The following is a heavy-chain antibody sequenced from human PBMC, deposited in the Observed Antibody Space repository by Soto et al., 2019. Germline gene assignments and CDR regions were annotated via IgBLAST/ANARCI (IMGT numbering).Heavy chain of an antibody. Sequence: PGGSLRLSCAASGFTFSSYAMHWVRQAPGKGLEWVAVISYDGSNKYYADSVKGRFTISRDNSKNTLYLQMNSLRAEDTAVYYCARAHGIAVAGSPREDKALYYYGMDVWGQGTTVTVSS. V-gene: IGHV3-30-3*01. CDR1: GFTFSSYA. D-gene: IGHD6-19*01. J-gene: IGHJ6*02. CDR3: ARAHGIAVAGSPREDKALYYYGMDV. CDR2: ISYDGSNK.